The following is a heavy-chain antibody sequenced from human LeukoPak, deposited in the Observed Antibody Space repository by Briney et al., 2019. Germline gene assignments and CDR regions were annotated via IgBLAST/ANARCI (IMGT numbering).Heavy chain of an antibody. CDR1: GGSISSPNW. CDR3: ARESLAGFPDF. V-gene: IGHV4-4*02. D-gene: IGHD3-3*02. J-gene: IGHJ4*02. Sequence: KPSETLSLTCAVSGGSISSPNWWSWVRRSPGKGLEWIGEISQSGNTNYNPSLKSRLTMSVDKSKNQFSLKLSSVTAADTAVYYCARESLAGFPDFWGQGTLVTVSS. CDR2: ISQSGNT.